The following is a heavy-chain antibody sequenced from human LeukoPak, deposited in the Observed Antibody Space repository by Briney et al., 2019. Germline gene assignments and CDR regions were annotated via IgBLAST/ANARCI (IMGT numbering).Heavy chain of an antibody. D-gene: IGHD2-15*01. Sequence: GGSLRLSCAASGFTFDDYTMHWVRQAPGKGLEWVSLISWDGGSTYYADSVKGRFTISRDNSKNTLYLQMNSLRAEDTAVYYCAKDPYCSGGSCLNWFDPWGQGTLVTVSS. CDR1: GFTFDDYT. J-gene: IGHJ5*02. CDR2: ISWDGGST. CDR3: AKDPYCSGGSCLNWFDP. V-gene: IGHV3-43*01.